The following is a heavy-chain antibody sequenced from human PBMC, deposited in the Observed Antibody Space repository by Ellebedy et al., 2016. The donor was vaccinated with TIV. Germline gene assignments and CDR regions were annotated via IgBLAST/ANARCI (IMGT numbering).Heavy chain of an antibody. J-gene: IGHJ6*03. D-gene: IGHD3-3*01. CDR3: ARDNSITIFGVGLYYMDV. V-gene: IGHV3-21*01. Sequence: GESLKISCAASGFTFSSYSMNWVRQAPGKGLEWVSSISSSSSYIYYADSVKGRFTISRDNAKNSLYLQMNSLRAEDTAVYYCARDNSITIFGVGLYYMDVWGKGTTVTVSS. CDR2: ISSSSSYI. CDR1: GFTFSSYS.